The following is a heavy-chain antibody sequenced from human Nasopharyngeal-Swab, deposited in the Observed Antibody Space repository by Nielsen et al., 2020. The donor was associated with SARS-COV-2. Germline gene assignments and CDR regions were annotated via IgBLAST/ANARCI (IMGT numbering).Heavy chain of an antibody. J-gene: IGHJ6*02. CDR1: GFTFSSYW. Sequence: GGSLRPSCAASGFTFSSYWLSWVRQAPGKGLGWVANIKQDGSEKYYVDSVKGRFTISRDNAKNSLYLQMNSLRAKDPAVYYCARRKYGDYYYYYGMDVWGQVTPVTVSS. V-gene: IGHV3-7*03. D-gene: IGHD4-17*01. CDR3: ARRKYGDYYYYYGMDV. CDR2: IKQDGSEK.